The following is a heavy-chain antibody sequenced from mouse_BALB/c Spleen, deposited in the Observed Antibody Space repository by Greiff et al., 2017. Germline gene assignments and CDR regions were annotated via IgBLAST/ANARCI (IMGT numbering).Heavy chain of an antibody. CDR2: IDTSDSYT. CDR1: GYTFTDYW. J-gene: IGHJ4*01. CDR3: AREDYDVYAMDY. Sequence: QVQLQQPGAELVMPGASVKMSCTASGYTFTDYWMHWVKQRPGQGLEWIGAIDTSDSYTSYNQKFKGKATLTVDESSSTAYMQLSSLTSEDSAVYYCAREDYDVYAMDYWGQGTSVTVSS. V-gene: IGHV1-69*01. D-gene: IGHD2-4*01.